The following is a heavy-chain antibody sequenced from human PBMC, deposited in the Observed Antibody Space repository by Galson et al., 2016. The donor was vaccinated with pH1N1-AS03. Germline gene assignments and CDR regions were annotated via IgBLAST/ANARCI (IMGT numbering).Heavy chain of an antibody. CDR2: ISGSGGIA. Sequence: SLRLSCAASGFTFSNYVMSWVRQAPGKGLEWVSCISGSGGIANHADSVKGRLTTSRDNSKNTLDLQMNNLRAEDTAVYYCGKGGYSTSPPAVDSWGHGTLVTVSS. J-gene: IGHJ5*01. V-gene: IGHV3-23*01. D-gene: IGHD6-6*01. CDR1: GFTFSNYV. CDR3: GKGGYSTSPPAVDS.